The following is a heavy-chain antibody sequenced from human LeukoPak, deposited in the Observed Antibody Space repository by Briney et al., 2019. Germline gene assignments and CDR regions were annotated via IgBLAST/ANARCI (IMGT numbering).Heavy chain of an antibody. J-gene: IGHJ6*03. CDR3: ARLPYRHYFYMDV. D-gene: IGHD3-16*02. CDR2: IYYSGST. CDR1: GCSINTDLDY. V-gene: IGHV4-39*07. Sequence: SETLSLTCTVSGCSINTDLDYWGWFRQPPGKGLEWIATIYYSGSTNYNPSLKGRGTLSIDTAKNQFSLRLRSVTAADTAVYYCARLPYRHYFYMDVWGKGTTVIVSS.